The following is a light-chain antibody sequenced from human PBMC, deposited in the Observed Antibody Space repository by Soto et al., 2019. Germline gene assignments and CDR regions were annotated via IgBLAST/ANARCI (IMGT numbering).Light chain of an antibody. CDR1: QSISTY. CDR3: QQSYSTPPWT. V-gene: IGKV1-39*01. J-gene: IGKJ1*01. Sequence: IQMTQSPSSLSASVGNRVTITCRASQSISTYLNWYQKKPGKAPNLLIYDASRLQSGVPSRFSGSGGGTDFTLSISSVQPEDFATYYCQQSYSTPPWTFGQGTKVDI. CDR2: DAS.